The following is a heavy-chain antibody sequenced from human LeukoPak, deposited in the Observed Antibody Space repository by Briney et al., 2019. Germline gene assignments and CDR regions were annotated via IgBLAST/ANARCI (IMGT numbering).Heavy chain of an antibody. CDR1: GFTFSSYG. D-gene: IGHD1-26*01. J-gene: IGHJ4*02. V-gene: IGHV3-30*02. CDR3: AKEGGSYYTGSYYFDY. Sequence: GSQRLSCATSGFTFSSYGMHWVRQAPGKGLEWVTFIRYDGSNKYYADSVKGRFTISRDNSKNTLYLQMNSLRAEDTAVYYCAKEGGSYYTGSYYFDYWGQGTLVTVSS. CDR2: IRYDGSNK.